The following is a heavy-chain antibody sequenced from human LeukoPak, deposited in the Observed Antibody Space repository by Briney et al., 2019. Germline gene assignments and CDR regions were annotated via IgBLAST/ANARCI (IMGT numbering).Heavy chain of an antibody. Sequence: GASVKVSCKASGYXFTGYYMHWVRQAPGQGLEWMGWINPNRGGTNYAQKFQGRVTMTRDTSTSTVYVELSSLRSEDTAVYYCARGGYSYAYGMDVWGQGATVTVSS. CDR2: INPNRGGT. J-gene: IGHJ6*02. D-gene: IGHD5-18*01. CDR3: ARGGYSYAYGMDV. CDR1: GYXFTGYY. V-gene: IGHV1-2*02.